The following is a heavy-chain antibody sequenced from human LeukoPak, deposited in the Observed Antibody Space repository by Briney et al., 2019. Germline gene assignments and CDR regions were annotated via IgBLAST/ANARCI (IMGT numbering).Heavy chain of an antibody. CDR1: GYTFTSYG. V-gene: IGHV1-18*04. Sequence: ASVKVSCMASGYTFTSYGISWVRQAPGQGLEWMGWISAYNGNTNYAQKLQGRVTMTTDTSTSTAYMELRSLRSDDTAVYYCARDEGGGAMVRGVTAYYHGMDVWGKGTTVTVSS. J-gene: IGHJ6*04. CDR3: ARDEGGGAMVRGVTAYYHGMDV. CDR2: ISAYNGNT. D-gene: IGHD3-10*01.